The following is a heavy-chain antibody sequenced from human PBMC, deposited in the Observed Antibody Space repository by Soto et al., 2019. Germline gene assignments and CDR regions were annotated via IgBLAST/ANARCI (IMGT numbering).Heavy chain of an antibody. J-gene: IGHJ3*02. Sequence: EVHLLESGGDLVQPGGSLRLSCAASGFTFSTYAMSWVRQAPGKGLEWVSTISSSGCNTYYTDSVKGRFTISRDNSTNTLYLQMNSLRAEDTAIYYCAKRPTSTGFGDPFDIWGQGTMVTVSS. CDR2: ISSSGCNT. CDR1: GFTFSTYA. V-gene: IGHV3-23*01. CDR3: AKRPTSTGFGDPFDI. D-gene: IGHD3-10*01.